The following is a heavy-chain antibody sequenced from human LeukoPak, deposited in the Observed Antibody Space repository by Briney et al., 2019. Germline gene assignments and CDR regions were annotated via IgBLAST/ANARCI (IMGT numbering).Heavy chain of an antibody. V-gene: IGHV3-23*01. J-gene: IGHJ4*02. CDR1: GFTFSSYA. CDR2: ISGSGGST. Sequence: QTGGSLRLSCAASGFTFSSYAMSWVRQAPGKGLEWVSAISGSGGSTYYADSVKGRFTISRDNSKNTLYLQMNSLRAEDTAVYYCAKGGTMVRGVRDPFDYWGQGTLVTVSS. D-gene: IGHD3-10*01. CDR3: AKGGTMVRGVRDPFDY.